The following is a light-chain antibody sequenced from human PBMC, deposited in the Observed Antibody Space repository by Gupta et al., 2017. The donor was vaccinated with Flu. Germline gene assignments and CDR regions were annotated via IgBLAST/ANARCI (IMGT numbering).Light chain of an antibody. Sequence: DIVLTQSPATLSLSPGARATLSCRASQSVSSYLAWYQQKPGQAPRLLIYDASNRATGIPARFSGSVSGTDFTLTISSLEPDDFAFYYCQQRGNWPITFGQGTRLEI. J-gene: IGKJ5*01. V-gene: IGKV3-11*01. CDR2: DAS. CDR3: QQRGNWPIT. CDR1: QSVSSY.